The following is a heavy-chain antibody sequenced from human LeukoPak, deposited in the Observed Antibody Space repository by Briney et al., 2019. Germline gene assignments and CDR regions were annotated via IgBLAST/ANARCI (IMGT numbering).Heavy chain of an antibody. D-gene: IGHD5-18*01. CDR2: IYYIGTA. CDR3: ARDSKRQVSSYNWFDP. J-gene: IGHJ5*02. Sequence: SETLSLTCSVSGDSISIGDYRWSWIRQSPGKGLEWIGYIYYIGTAYYNPSLRSRVALSADTSKNQFSLKLSSVTAADTAVYYCARDSKRQVSSYNWFDPWGQGTLVTVSS. CDR1: GDSISIGDYR. V-gene: IGHV4-30-4*01.